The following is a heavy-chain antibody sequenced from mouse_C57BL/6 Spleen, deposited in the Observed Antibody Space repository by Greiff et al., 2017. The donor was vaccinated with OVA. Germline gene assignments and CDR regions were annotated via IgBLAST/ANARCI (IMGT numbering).Heavy chain of an antibody. CDR1: GFTFSSYA. J-gene: IGHJ2*01. CDR3: ARALTGNDFDY. V-gene: IGHV5-4*03. D-gene: IGHD4-1*01. Sequence: DVKLVESGGGLVKPGGSLKLSCAASGFTFSSYAMSWVRQTPEKRLEWVAAISDGGSYTYYPDNVKGRFTISRDNAKNNLYLQMSHLKSEDTAMYYCARALTGNDFDYWGQGTTLTVSS. CDR2: ISDGGSYT.